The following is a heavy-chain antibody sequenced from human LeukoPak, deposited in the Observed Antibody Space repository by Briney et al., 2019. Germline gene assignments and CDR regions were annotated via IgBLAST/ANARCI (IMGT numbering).Heavy chain of an antibody. Sequence: GGSLRLSCAASGFTFDDYVMSWVRQAPGKGLEWVSGINWTGDSTGYADSVKGRFTISRDNGKNSLYLLMNSLRAEDTALYYCARHTASSGYYYPSFHYWGQGALVTVSS. J-gene: IGHJ4*02. CDR3: ARHTASSGYYYPSFHY. V-gene: IGHV3-20*04. CDR1: GFTFDDYV. CDR2: INWTGDST. D-gene: IGHD3-22*01.